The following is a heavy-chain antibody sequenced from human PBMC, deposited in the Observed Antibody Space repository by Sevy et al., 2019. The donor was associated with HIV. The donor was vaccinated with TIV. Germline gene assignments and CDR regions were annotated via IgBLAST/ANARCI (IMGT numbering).Heavy chain of an antibody. V-gene: IGHV3-15*01. CDR2: IKNKPDGGTT. CDR3: CTEGNVLLAEGWGHWFDP. J-gene: IGHJ5*02. D-gene: IGHD2-8*01. Sequence: GGSLRLSCAASGFTFNNAWMSWVRQAPGKGLEWIGRIKNKPDGGTTDYAAPVKGRFTISRDDSKNTLYLQMNSLKTEDTAAYYCCTEGNVLLAEGWGHWFDPWGQGTLVTVS. CDR1: GFTFNNAW.